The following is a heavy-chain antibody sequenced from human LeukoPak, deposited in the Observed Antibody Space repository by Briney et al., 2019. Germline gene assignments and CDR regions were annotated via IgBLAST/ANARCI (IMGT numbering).Heavy chain of an antibody. D-gene: IGHD3-3*01. V-gene: IGHV4-59*01. CDR3: ARTQYYDFWSGLNGMDV. Sequence: SETLSLTCTVSGGSISSYYWSWIRQPPGKGLEWIGYIYYSGSTNYNPSLKSRVTISVDTSKNQLSLKLSSVTAADTAVYYCARTQYYDFWSGLNGMDVWGQGTTVTVSS. J-gene: IGHJ6*02. CDR1: GGSISSYY. CDR2: IYYSGST.